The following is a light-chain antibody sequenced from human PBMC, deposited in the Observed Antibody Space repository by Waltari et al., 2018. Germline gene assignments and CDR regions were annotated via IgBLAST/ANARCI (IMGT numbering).Light chain of an antibody. J-gene: IGLJ2*01. Sequence: SYELTQPSSVSVSPGQTARITCSGDILAKKYVRWFQLKPGQAPVLVIYKNIERPSGVPERFSGSSSGTTVTLTISGAQVEDEADYYCYSAADNRRFGGGTKLTVL. CDR3: YSAADNRR. CDR2: KNI. CDR1: ILAKKY. V-gene: IGLV3-27*01.